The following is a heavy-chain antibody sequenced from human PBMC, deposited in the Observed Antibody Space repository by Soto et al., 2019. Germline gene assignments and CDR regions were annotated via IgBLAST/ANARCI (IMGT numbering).Heavy chain of an antibody. CDR3: ARLHGAATGPDY. Sequence: RGESLKISCKGSGYRFTNYWIGWVRQMPGKGLEWMGIIYPGDSDTRYSPSFQGQVTMSADKSISTAYLRWSSLKASDTAMYYCARLHGAATGPDYWGQGTLVTVSS. V-gene: IGHV5-51*01. CDR2: IYPGDSDT. D-gene: IGHD1-1*01. CDR1: GYRFTNYW. J-gene: IGHJ4*02.